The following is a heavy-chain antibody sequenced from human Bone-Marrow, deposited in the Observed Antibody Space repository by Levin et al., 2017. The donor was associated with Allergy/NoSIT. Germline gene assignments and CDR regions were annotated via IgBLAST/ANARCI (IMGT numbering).Heavy chain of an antibody. D-gene: IGHD5-24*01. CDR3: ARAISAPALYGLDV. Sequence: KPSETLSLTCNVSSDSIGYFYFIWIRQPPGKGLDWIGHIDHSGITYYSPSLKSRASISLDTSKNQVSLKLASVTAADSAVYYCARAISAPALYGLDVWGRGTTVTVSS. CDR1: SDSIGYFY. J-gene: IGHJ6*02. CDR2: IDHSGIT. V-gene: IGHV4-59*01.